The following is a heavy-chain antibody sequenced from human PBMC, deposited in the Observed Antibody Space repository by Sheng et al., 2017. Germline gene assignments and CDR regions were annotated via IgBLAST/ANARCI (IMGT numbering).Heavy chain of an antibody. CDR1: GGSFSGYY. Sequence: QVQLQQWGAGLLKPSETLSLTCAVYGGSFSGYYWSWIRQPPGKGLEWIGEINHSGSTNYNPSLKSRVTISVDTSKNQFSLKLSSVTAADTAVYYCARGGGGDWLPFDYWGQGTLVTVSS. CDR2: INHSGST. D-gene: IGHD2-21*02. CDR3: ARGGGGDWLPFDY. J-gene: IGHJ4*02. V-gene: IGHV4-34*01.